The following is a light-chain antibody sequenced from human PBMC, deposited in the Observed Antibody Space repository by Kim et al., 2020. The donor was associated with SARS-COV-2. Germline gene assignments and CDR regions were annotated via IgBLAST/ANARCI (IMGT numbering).Light chain of an antibody. CDR2: GAS. CDR3: QQYNKWWT. Sequence: SVSPGERAAPPCRASEIISNNLAWYQQTPGQAPRLLIYGASTRATVIPVRFSGSGSGTDFTLTISSLQSEDFAVYYCQQYNKWWTFGQGTKVDIK. CDR1: EIISNN. J-gene: IGKJ1*01. V-gene: IGKV3-15*01.